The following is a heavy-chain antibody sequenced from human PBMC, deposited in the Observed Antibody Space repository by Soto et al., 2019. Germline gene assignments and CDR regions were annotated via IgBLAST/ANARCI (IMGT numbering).Heavy chain of an antibody. Sequence: QVQLVQSGAEVKKPGTSVKVSCKSSGYTFTSYGISWVRQAPGQGLEWMGWISANNGNTNYAQKLQGKVTMTTDTSTSTAYMELRSLRSEDTAVYYCARYQRITMVRGVTQRYSYGMDVWGQGTTVTVSS. J-gene: IGHJ6*02. CDR1: GYTFTSYG. V-gene: IGHV1-18*04. CDR2: ISANNGNT. D-gene: IGHD3-10*01. CDR3: ARYQRITMVRGVTQRYSYGMDV.